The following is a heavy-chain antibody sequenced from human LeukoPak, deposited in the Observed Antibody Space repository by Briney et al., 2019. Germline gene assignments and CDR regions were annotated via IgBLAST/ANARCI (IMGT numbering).Heavy chain of an antibody. V-gene: IGHV3-21*01. J-gene: IGHJ6*03. D-gene: IGHD2-2*01. CDR3: ARGESTGYYMDV. Sequence: GGSLRLSCAASGFTFSSYSMNWVRQAPGKGLEWVSSISSSSSYIYYADSVKGRFTISRDNAKNSLYLQMNNLRAEDTAVYYCARGESTGYYMDVWGKGTTVTISS. CDR1: GFTFSSYS. CDR2: ISSSSSYI.